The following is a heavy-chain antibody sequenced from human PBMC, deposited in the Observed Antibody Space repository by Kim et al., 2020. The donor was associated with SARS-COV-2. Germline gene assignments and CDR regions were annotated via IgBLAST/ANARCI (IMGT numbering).Heavy chain of an antibody. J-gene: IGHJ4*02. V-gene: IGHV1-3*01. Sequence: ASVKVSCKASGYTFTSYAMHWVRQAPGQRLEWMGWTNAGNGNTKYSQTFQGRVTITRETSASTAYMELSSLRSEDTAVYYCARDSGYEFFFDYWGQGTLVTVSS. CDR3: ARDSGYEFFFDY. CDR2: TNAGNGNT. CDR1: GYTFTSYA. D-gene: IGHD5-12*01.